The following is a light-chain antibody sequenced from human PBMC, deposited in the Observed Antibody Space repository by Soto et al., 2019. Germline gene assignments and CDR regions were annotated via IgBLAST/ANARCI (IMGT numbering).Light chain of an antibody. CDR1: QCVXNW. J-gene: IGKJ1*01. CDR2: XAS. V-gene: IGKV1-5*01. CDR3: QQYYSYWT. Sequence: DVQLTQCPSPLSESAGERVTITCRASQCVXNWLAWYQEKSGKAPKYLVYXASILRSGVPSSFSGSGSGTEIAITISSLQPDDVETYYCQQYYSYWTFGQGTKVDIK.